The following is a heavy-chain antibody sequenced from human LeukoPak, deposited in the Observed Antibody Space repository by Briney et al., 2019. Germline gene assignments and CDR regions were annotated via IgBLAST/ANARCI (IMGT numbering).Heavy chain of an antibody. V-gene: IGHV3-11*04. Sequence: GGSLRLSCAASGFTFSDYYMSWIRQAPGKGLEWVSYISSSGSTIYYADSVKGRFTISRDNAKNSLYLQMNSLRAEDTAVYYCARVVGDGYNLVSPFDYWGQGTLVTVSS. CDR1: GFTFSDYY. CDR3: ARVVGDGYNLVSPFDY. J-gene: IGHJ4*02. CDR2: ISSSGSTI. D-gene: IGHD5-24*01.